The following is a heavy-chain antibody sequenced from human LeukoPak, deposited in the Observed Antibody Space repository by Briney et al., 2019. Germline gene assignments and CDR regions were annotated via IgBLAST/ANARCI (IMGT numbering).Heavy chain of an antibody. J-gene: IGHJ4*02. CDR1: GFTFSSYS. Sequence: QTGGSLRLSCSASGFTFSSYSMNWVRQAPGKGLEWVSYISSSSTTIYYADSVKGRFTISRDNAKNSLYLQMNSLRVADTAVYYCARGPYKDFCSGYSDYWGQGTLVTVSS. V-gene: IGHV3-48*01. CDR2: ISSSSTTI. CDR3: ARGPYKDFCSGYSDY. D-gene: IGHD3-3*01.